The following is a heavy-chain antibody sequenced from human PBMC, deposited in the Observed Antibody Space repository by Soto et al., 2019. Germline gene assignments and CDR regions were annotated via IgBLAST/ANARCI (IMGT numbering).Heavy chain of an antibody. J-gene: IGHJ4*02. CDR3: AGNGGNTGDVDY. CDR2: IWYDGSNK. Sequence: LRLSCAASGFTFSSYGMHWVRQAPGKGLEWVAVIWYDGSNKYYADSVKGRFTISRDNSKNTLYLHMNSLRAEDTAVYYCAGNGGNTGDVDYWGQGTLVTVSS. CDR1: GFTFSSYG. V-gene: IGHV3-33*01. D-gene: IGHD2-15*01.